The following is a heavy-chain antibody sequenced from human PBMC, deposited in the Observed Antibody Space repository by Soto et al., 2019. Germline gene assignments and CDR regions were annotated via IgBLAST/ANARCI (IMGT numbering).Heavy chain of an antibody. Sequence: SETLSLTCTVSGGSISSGDYYWSWIRQPPGKGLEWIGYIYYSGSTYYNPSLKSRVTISVDTSKNQFSLKLNSVTAADTAVYYCARVLSGYDSSGYQGYWGQGTLVTVSS. CDR1: GGSISSGDYY. CDR2: IYYSGST. V-gene: IGHV4-30-4*01. J-gene: IGHJ4*02. CDR3: ARVLSGYDSSGYQGY. D-gene: IGHD3-22*01.